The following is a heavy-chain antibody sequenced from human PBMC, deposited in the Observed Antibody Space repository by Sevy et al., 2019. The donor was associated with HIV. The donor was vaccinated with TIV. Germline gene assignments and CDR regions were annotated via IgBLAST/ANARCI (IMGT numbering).Heavy chain of an antibody. D-gene: IGHD4-4*01. CDR2: IRYDGSNK. CDR1: GFTFSSYG. CDR3: ARNSSN. V-gene: IGHV3-30*02. Sequence: GGSLRLSCAASGFTFSSYGMHWVRQAPGKGPEWVAFIRYDGSNKYYADSVKGRFTISRDNAKNSLYLQMNSLRTEDTAVYYCARNSSNWGQGTLVTVSS. J-gene: IGHJ4*02.